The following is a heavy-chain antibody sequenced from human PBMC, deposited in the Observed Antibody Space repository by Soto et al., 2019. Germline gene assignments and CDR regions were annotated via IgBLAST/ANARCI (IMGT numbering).Heavy chain of an antibody. J-gene: IGHJ5*02. Sequence: QVQLQESGPGLVKPSQTLSLTCTVSGGSISSGDYYWSWILQPPGKGMEWIGYTYYSGSTYYNPSLNSRVTISVDTSKNQFSLKLSSATAADTAVYYCARDYRCGSCYPRRYNWFDPWGQGTLVTVSS. CDR2: TYYSGST. CDR1: GGSISSGDYY. CDR3: ARDYRCGSCYPRRYNWFDP. V-gene: IGHV4-30-4*01. D-gene: IGHD2-15*01.